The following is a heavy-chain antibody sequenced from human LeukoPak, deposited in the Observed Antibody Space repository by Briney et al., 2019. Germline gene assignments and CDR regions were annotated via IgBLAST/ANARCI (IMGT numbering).Heavy chain of an antibody. V-gene: IGHV3-48*01. D-gene: IGHD3-3*01. CDR2: IRSSSSTI. CDR3: ARSLRNAFDI. J-gene: IGHJ3*02. Sequence: GGSLRLSCAASGFTFSSYSMNWVRQTPGKGLEWVSYIRSSSSTIYYADSVKGRFTISTDNANNSLYLQMNSLRAEDTAVYYCARSLRNAFDIWGQGTMVTVSS. CDR1: GFTFSSYS.